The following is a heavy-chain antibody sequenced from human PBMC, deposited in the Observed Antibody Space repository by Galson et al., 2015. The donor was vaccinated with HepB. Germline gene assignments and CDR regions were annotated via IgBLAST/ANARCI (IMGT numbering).Heavy chain of an antibody. CDR1: GFTFSSYT. J-gene: IGHJ2*01. D-gene: IGHD3-10*01. V-gene: IGHV3-48*02. CDR3: ARVYFGSGSSSAYWHFDL. CDR2: ISSTGTTM. Sequence: SLRLSCAASGFTFSSYTMNWVRQAPGKGLESVSYISSTGTTMYYAESAKGRFTISRDNAQNSLYLQMNSLRDEDTAVYYCARVYFGSGSSSAYWHFDLWGRGALVTVSS.